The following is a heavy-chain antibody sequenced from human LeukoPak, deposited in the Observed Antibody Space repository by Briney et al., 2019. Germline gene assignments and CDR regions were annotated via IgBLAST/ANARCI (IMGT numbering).Heavy chain of an antibody. CDR2: IWHDGSVL. CDR3: ARDRGQDDPIDI. V-gene: IGHV3-33*01. D-gene: IGHD3-10*01. J-gene: IGHJ4*02. CDR1: GFTLRSYG. Sequence: GGSLRLSCAASGFTLRSYGMHWVRQAPGEALEWVAVIWHDGSVLDYSESVKGRFTVSRDNRKNTLYLQMDSLRVEDTAVYYCARDRGQDDPIDIWGQGTLVTVSS.